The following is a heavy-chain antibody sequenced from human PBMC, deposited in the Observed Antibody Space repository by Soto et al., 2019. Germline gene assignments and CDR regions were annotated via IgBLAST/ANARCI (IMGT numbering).Heavy chain of an antibody. Sequence: QVQLQQWGAGLLKPSETLSLTCAVYGGSFSGYYCRWIRQPPGKGLEWIGEINQSGSTNYNPSLKPRVTLSVDSSKAQFSLERSSVNSADTAVYYCARGRGDCSGGSCFLPGSAFDYWCQGTLVTVSS. J-gene: IGHJ4*02. CDR3: ARGRGDCSGGSCFLPGSAFDY. D-gene: IGHD2-15*01. CDR1: GGSFSGYY. CDR2: INQSGST. V-gene: IGHV4-34*01.